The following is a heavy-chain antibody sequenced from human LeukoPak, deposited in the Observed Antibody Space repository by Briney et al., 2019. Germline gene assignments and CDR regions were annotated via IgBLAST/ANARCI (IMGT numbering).Heavy chain of an antibody. CDR1: GDSVNSGAYY. J-gene: IGHJ5*02. CDR2: IYPLETT. Sequence: SETLSLTCTVSGDSVNSGAYYWSWLRQPAGKEPEWIGRIYPLETTNYNPSLKSRVAISVDTSKNQFSLKLSSVTAADTAVYYCARDLYNWNYTWFDPWGQGTLVTVSS. D-gene: IGHD1-7*01. V-gene: IGHV4-61*02. CDR3: ARDLYNWNYTWFDP.